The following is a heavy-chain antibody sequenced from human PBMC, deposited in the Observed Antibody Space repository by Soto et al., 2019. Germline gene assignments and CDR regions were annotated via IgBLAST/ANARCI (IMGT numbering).Heavy chain of an antibody. D-gene: IGHD1-26*01. Sequence: PGGSLRLSCAASGFTFSTYAMNWVRQAPGKGLEWVSAISGGGGTTYSADSVKGRVTIPRDNSKNTLYLQMNSLRVEDTAVYYCAKVSLGALAFTEIYNYGLDVGVQVTT. J-gene: IGHJ6*02. CDR1: GFTFSTYA. V-gene: IGHV3-23*01. CDR2: ISGGGGTT. CDR3: AKVSLGALAFTEIYNYGLDV.